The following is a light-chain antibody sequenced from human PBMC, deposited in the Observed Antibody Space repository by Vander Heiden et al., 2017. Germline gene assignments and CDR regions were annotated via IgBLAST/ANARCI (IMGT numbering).Light chain of an antibody. CDR3: QQSYSMPYT. Sequence: DIQMTQFPSSLSASVGDRVTIACRASQTINNYSNWYQQKPGKAPTLLIYAASSLQSEVPSRFSSSGSGTDFSLTISSLQREDFATYYCQQSYSMPYTFGQGTKLEIK. V-gene: IGKV1-39*01. CDR1: QTINNY. CDR2: AAS. J-gene: IGKJ2*01.